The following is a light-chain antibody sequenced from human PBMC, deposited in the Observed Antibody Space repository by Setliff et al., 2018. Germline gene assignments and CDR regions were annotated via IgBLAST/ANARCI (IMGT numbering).Light chain of an antibody. CDR3: AAWDDSLTGSYV. CDR2: SNN. J-gene: IGLJ1*01. Sequence: QSVLTQPPSTSGTPGQRVTISCSGSSSNIGGNTVNWYQQPPGTAPRLLIFSNNDRPSGVSNRFTGSKSGTSASLTISGLQSEDEGDYYCAAWDDSLTGSYVFGTGTKVTV. V-gene: IGLV1-44*01. CDR1: SSNIGGNT.